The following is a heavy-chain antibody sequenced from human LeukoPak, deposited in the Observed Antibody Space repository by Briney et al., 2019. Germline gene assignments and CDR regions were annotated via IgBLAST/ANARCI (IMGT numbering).Heavy chain of an antibody. Sequence: PSETLSLTCTVSGGSISSYYWSWIRQPPGKGLEWIGYIYYSGSTNYNPSLKSRVTISVHTSKNQFSLKLSSVTAADTAVYYCARHDSGSGSYFYFDYWGQGTLVTVSS. CDR2: IYYSGST. V-gene: IGHV4-59*08. D-gene: IGHD3-10*01. CDR3: ARHDSGSGSYFYFDY. J-gene: IGHJ4*02. CDR1: GGSISSYY.